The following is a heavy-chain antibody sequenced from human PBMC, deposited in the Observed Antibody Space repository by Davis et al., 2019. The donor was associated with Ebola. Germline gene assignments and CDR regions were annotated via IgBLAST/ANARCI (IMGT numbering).Heavy chain of an antibody. D-gene: IGHD2-15*01. V-gene: IGHV3-23*01. CDR3: AKGYCSGGSCYKYFDY. CDR2: ISGSGGST. Sequence: GGSLRLSCAASGFTFSSYAMSWVRQAPGKGLEWVSAISGSGGSTYYADSVKGRITISRDNSKNTLYLQMNSLRAEDTAVYYCAKGYCSGGSCYKYFDYWGQGTLVTVSS. CDR1: GFTFSSYA. J-gene: IGHJ4*02.